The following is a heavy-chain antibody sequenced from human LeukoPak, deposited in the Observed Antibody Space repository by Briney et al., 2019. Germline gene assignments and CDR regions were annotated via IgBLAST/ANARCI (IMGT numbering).Heavy chain of an antibody. V-gene: IGHV3-7*01. Sequence: AGGSLRLSCAASGFMFSSNWMSWVRLAPGKGLEWVANIKEDGTETYYVDSVKGRFTISRDNAKNSLYLQMNSLRAEDTAVYYCVSFYETYWGRGTLVTVSS. CDR2: IKEDGTET. J-gene: IGHJ4*02. D-gene: IGHD2/OR15-2a*01. CDR3: VSFYETY. CDR1: GFMFSSNW.